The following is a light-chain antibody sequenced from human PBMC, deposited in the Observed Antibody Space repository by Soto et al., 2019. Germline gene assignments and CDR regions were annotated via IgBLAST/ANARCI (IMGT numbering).Light chain of an antibody. CDR2: EVS. V-gene: IGLV2-8*01. CDR3: SSYADSNNLV. Sequence: QSALTQPPSASGSPGQSVTISCTGTSSDVGGYNYVSWYQQHPGKAPKLMIYEVSKRPSGVPDRFSGSKSGNTASLTVSGLQAEDEADYYCSSYADSNNLVFGGGTK. CDR1: SSDVGGYNY. J-gene: IGLJ2*01.